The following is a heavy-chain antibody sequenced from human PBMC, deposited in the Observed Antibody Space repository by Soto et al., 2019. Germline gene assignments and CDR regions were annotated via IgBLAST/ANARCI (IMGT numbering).Heavy chain of an antibody. V-gene: IGHV3-23*01. Sequence: EVQLLESGGGLVQPGGSLRLSCAASGFTFSSYAMSWVRQAPGKGLEWVSAISGSGGSTYYADSVKGRFTISRDNSKNTLYLQMNSLRAEDTAGYYCAKVWYRPIVEPYWGQGTLVTVSS. CDR2: ISGSGGST. J-gene: IGHJ4*02. D-gene: IGHD3-22*01. CDR3: AKVWYRPIVEPY. CDR1: GFTFSSYA.